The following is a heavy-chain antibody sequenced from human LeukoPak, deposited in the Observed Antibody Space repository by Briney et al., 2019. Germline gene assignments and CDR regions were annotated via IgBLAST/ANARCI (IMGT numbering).Heavy chain of an antibody. CDR2: IWYDGSNK. V-gene: IGHV3-33*06. D-gene: IGHD6-19*01. CDR1: GFTFSNYG. CDR3: AKDLEDSSGWDTFDY. J-gene: IGHJ4*02. Sequence: GGSLRLSCAASGFTFSNYGMHWVRQAPGKGLEWVAIIWYDGSNKYYADSVKGRFTISRDNSKNTLYLQMNSLRAEDTAVYYCAKDLEDSSGWDTFDYWGQGTLVTVSS.